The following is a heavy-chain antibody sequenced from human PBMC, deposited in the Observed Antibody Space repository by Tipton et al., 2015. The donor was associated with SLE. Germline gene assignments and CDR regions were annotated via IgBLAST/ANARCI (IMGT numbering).Heavy chain of an antibody. Sequence: QVQLVQSGTEVKKPGASVKVSCKASGYTCTNYGITWVRQAPGRGLEWVGWISAYNGNTDYAQKVQGRATMTTDTSTTTAYMELRSLTSDDTAVYYCARDVPVTAAATLDFWGLGTLVTVSS. D-gene: IGHD6-13*01. CDR3: ARDVPVTAAATLDF. CDR2: ISAYNGNT. V-gene: IGHV1-18*01. J-gene: IGHJ4*02. CDR1: GYTCTNYG.